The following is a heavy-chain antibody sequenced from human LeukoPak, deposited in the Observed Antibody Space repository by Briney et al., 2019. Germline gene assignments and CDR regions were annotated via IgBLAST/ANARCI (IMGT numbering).Heavy chain of an antibody. V-gene: IGHV5-51*01. CDR1: GYSFTSYW. CDR2: IFPGDSDT. CDR3: ARRRYCSSTSCHEGAFDI. J-gene: IGHJ3*02. D-gene: IGHD2-2*01. Sequence: GESLKISCKGSGYSFTSYWIGWVRQMPGTGLEWMGFIFPGDSDTRYSSSFQGQVTLSADKSIRTAYLQWSSLKASDTAMYYCARRRYCSSTSCHEGAFDIWGQGTMVTVSS.